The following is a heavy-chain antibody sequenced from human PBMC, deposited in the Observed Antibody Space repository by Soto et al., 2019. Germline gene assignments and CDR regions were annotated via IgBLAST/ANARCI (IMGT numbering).Heavy chain of an antibody. CDR3: ARAGDRGVATSHYYYGMDV. V-gene: IGHV1-69*01. CDR2: IIPNFGTA. Sequence: QVQLVQSGAEVKKPGSSVKVSCKASGGTFSSYAISWVRQAPGQGLEWMGGIIPNFGTANYAQKFQGRVTITADESTSTAYMELSSLRSEDTAVYYCARAGDRGVATSHYYYGMDVWGQGTTVTVSS. J-gene: IGHJ6*02. D-gene: IGHD5-12*01. CDR1: GGTFSSYA.